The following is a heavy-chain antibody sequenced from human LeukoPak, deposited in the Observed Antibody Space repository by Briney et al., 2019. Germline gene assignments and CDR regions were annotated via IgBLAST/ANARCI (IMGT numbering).Heavy chain of an antibody. CDR2: IYTSGST. CDR1: GGSISSYY. D-gene: IGHD3-16*02. V-gene: IGHV4-4*07. J-gene: IGHJ2*01. Sequence: SETLSLTCTVSGGSISSYYWSWIRQPAGKGLEWIGRIYTSGSTNYNPSLKSRVTMSVDTSKNQFSLKPSSVTAADTAVYYCARDPVSRWYFDLWGRGTLVTVSS. CDR3: ARDPVSRWYFDL.